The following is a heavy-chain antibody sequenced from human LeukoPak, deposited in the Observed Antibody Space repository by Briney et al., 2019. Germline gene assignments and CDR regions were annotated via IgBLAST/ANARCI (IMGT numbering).Heavy chain of an antibody. CDR3: ARDAAYGPMNDFDWLLFY. CDR1: SGSISSGGYY. J-gene: IGHJ4*02. D-gene: IGHD3-9*01. V-gene: IGHV4-30-2*01. Sequence: SQTLSLTCTVSSGSISSGGYYWSWIRQPPGKGLEWIGYIYHSGSTYYNPSLKSRVTISVDRSKNQSSLKLSSVTAADTAVYYCARDAAYGPMNDFDWLLFYWGQGTLVTVSS. CDR2: IYHSGST.